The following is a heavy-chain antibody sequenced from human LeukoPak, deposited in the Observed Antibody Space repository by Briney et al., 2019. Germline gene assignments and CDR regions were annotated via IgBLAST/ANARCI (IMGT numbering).Heavy chain of an antibody. Sequence: HPGGSLRLSCAASGFTFSSYAMHWVRQAPGKGLEWVSYISSSGSTIYYADSVKGRFTISRDNAKNSLYLQMNSLRAEDTAVYYCARDGYYYDSSGRFFDYWGQGTLVTVSS. CDR2: ISSSGSTI. CDR1: GFTFSSYA. J-gene: IGHJ4*02. V-gene: IGHV3-48*04. CDR3: ARDGYYYDSSGRFFDY. D-gene: IGHD3-22*01.